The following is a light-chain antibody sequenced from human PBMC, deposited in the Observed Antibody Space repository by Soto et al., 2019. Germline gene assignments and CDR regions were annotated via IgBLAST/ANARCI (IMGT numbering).Light chain of an antibody. V-gene: IGKV1-12*01. CDR2: AAS. Sequence: DIQRTPSPSSLSASVGDRVTITCRASRDLDRWLAWYQQKPGEAPKVLIFAASSLQSGLPSRFSGGGSGTDFSLTISSLQPEDFATYYCKQSRSCPLTFGGGTKVDI. CDR3: KQSRSCPLT. J-gene: IGKJ4*01. CDR1: RDLDRW.